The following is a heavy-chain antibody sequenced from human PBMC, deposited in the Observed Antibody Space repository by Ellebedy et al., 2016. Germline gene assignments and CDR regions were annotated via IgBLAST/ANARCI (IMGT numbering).Heavy chain of an antibody. J-gene: IGHJ5*02. D-gene: IGHD2-2*01. CDR1: GGSFSGYY. CDR3: ARAGRYCSSTSCYRGNIVNWFDP. V-gene: IGHV4-34*01. Sequence: SETLSLXXAVYGGSFSGYYWSWIRQPPGKGLEWIGEINHSGSTNYNPSLKSRVTISVDTSKNQFSLKLSSVTAADTAVYYCARAGRYCSSTSCYRGNIVNWFDPWGQGTLVTVSS. CDR2: INHSGST.